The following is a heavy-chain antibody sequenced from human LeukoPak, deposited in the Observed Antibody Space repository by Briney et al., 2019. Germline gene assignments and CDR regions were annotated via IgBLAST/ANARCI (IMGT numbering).Heavy chain of an antibody. V-gene: IGHV4-61*02. Sequence: PSETLSLTCTVSGGSISSGRYSWTWIRQPAGKGLEWIGRIFTSGSTNDNPSLKSRVTISIDTSKNQFSLNLSSVTAADTAVYYCARETRDGYPNWGQGTLVTVSS. CDR1: GGSISSGRYS. J-gene: IGHJ4*02. CDR3: ARETRDGYPN. D-gene: IGHD5-24*01. CDR2: IFTSGST.